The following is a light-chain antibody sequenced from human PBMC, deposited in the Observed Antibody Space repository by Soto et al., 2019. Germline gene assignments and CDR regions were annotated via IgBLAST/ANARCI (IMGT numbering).Light chain of an antibody. CDR3: QQNYRNTPWT. J-gene: IGKJ1*01. CDR1: QSISRY. V-gene: IGKV1-39*01. Sequence: DIEMTQSPSSLSASIGETVTVTCRASQSISRYLNWYQQKPGKAPTLLISAASSLERGVPLRFSGGGSGTEFTLTISSLQPEDLATYYCQQNYRNTPWTFGQVTKLDVK. CDR2: AAS.